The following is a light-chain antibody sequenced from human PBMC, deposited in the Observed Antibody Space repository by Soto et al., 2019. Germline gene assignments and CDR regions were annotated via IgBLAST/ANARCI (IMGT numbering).Light chain of an antibody. CDR3: AAWDDSLSGPNVV. CDR1: SSNIGAGYD. Sequence: QSVLTQPPSVSGAPGQRVTISCTGSSSNIGAGYDVHWYQQLPGTAPKLLIYSNNQRPSGVPDRFSGSKSGTSASLAISGLRSEDEADYYCAAWDDSLSGPNVVFGGGTKLTVL. J-gene: IGLJ2*01. V-gene: IGLV1-47*02. CDR2: SNN.